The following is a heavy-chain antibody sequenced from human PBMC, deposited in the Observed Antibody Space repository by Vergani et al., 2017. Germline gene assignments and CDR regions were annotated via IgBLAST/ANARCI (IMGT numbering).Heavy chain of an antibody. V-gene: IGHV4-30-4*08. CDR3: ARVLRKQWLVGI. CDR1: GYSISSGDYY. Sequence: QVQLQESGPGLVKPSETLSLTCGVSGYSISSGDYYWSWIRQPPGKGLEWIGYIYYSGSTYYNPSLKSRVTISVDTSKNQFSLKLSSVTAADTAVYYCARVLRKQWLVGIWGQGTLVTVSS. CDR2: IYYSGST. J-gene: IGHJ4*02. D-gene: IGHD6-19*01.